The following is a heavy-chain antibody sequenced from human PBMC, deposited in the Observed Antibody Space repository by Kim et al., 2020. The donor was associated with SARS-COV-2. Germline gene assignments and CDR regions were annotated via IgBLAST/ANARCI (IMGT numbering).Heavy chain of an antibody. V-gene: IGHV4-34*01. CDR1: GGSFSGYY. Sequence: SETLSLTCAVYGGSFSGYYWSWIRQPPGKGLEWIGEINHSGSTNYNPSLKSRVTISVDTSKNQFSLKLSSVTAADTAVYYCARGGRERDGYNTLYFDYWG. CDR3: ARGGRERDGYNTLYFDY. CDR2: INHSGST. D-gene: IGHD5-12*01. J-gene: IGHJ4*01.